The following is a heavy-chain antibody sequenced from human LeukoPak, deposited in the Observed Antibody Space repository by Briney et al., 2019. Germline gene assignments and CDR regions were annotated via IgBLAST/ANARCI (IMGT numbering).Heavy chain of an antibody. CDR3: ARETNSGYGSFDF. J-gene: IGHJ4*02. CDR1: GDSISSGGYY. D-gene: IGHD5-12*01. CDR2: ICYSGSA. Sequence: ASETLSLTCIVSGDSISSGGYYWSWIRQHPVKGLEWIGYICYSGSAYYNPSLKSRVTISVDTSKNQFSLKLSSVAAADTAVYYCARETNSGYGSFDFWGQGTLVTVSS. V-gene: IGHV4-31*03.